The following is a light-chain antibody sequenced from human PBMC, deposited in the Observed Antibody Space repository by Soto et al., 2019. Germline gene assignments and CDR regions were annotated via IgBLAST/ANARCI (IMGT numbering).Light chain of an antibody. J-gene: IGKJ3*01. V-gene: IGKV1-9*01. CDR3: QQVNSYPFT. Sequence: DIQLTQSPPYLSASVGDRVTIICRASQGISSFLAWYQQKPGRAPKLLVYGASTVERGVPSRFSGSGSGAECTLTISSLQPEDFATYYCQQVNSYPFTFGPGTRVDIK. CDR2: GAS. CDR1: QGISSF.